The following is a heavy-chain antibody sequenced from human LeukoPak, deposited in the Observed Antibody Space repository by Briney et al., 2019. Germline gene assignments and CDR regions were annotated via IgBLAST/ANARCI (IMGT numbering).Heavy chain of an antibody. Sequence: PSETLSLTCTVSGASISSYYWSWIRQPPGKGLEWIGYISGSGSTNYNPSLKSRVTISVDTSKNQFSLKLNSVTAADTAVYYCARPRFSSGWYAAFDIWGQGTMVTVSS. CDR3: ARPRFSSGWYAAFDI. D-gene: IGHD6-19*01. J-gene: IGHJ3*02. CDR2: ISGSGST. V-gene: IGHV4-59*08. CDR1: GASISSYY.